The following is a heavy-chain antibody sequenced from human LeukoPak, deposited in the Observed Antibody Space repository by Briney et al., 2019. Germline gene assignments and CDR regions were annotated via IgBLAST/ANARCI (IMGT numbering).Heavy chain of an antibody. CDR1: GGSISSYY. D-gene: IGHD1-20*01. CDR2: IYYSGST. Sequence: SETLSLTCTVSGGSISSYYWSWIRQPPGKGLEWIGYIYYSGSTNYNPSLKSRVTISVDTSKNQFSLKLSSVTAADTAVYYCARRGRYNWNDVYYFDYWGQGTLVTVSS. V-gene: IGHV4-59*08. J-gene: IGHJ4*02. CDR3: ARRGRYNWNDVYYFDY.